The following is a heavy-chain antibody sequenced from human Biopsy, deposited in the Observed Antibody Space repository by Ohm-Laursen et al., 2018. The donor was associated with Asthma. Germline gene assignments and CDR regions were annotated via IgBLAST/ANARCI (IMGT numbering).Heavy chain of an antibody. Sequence: SSVKVSCKSLGGTFNTSVIGWARHAPGQGLEWMGGINSVFGTTTYPQKFQDRVAINADDSTSTFYMELSSLRSEDTAVYYCARKAGSCISSTCYSLDFWGQGTLVTVSS. CDR2: INSVFGTT. CDR1: GGTFNTSV. D-gene: IGHD2-15*01. CDR3: ARKAGSCISSTCYSLDF. V-gene: IGHV1-69*01. J-gene: IGHJ4*02.